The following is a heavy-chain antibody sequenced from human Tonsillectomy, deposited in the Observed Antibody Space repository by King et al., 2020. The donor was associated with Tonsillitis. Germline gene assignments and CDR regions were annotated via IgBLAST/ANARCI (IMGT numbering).Heavy chain of an antibody. CDR2: TRNKANSHTT. J-gene: IGHJ4*01. Sequence: VQLVEYGGGLVQPGGSLRLSCAASGFTFSDHYMDWVRQAPGKGLEWVGRTRNKANSHTTEYAASVKGRFTISRDDSKNSVYLQMNSLKTEDTAVYYCSPGEVGALDYWGQGTLVTVSS. CDR1: GFTFSDHY. D-gene: IGHD1-26*01. V-gene: IGHV3-72*01. CDR3: SPGEVGALDY.